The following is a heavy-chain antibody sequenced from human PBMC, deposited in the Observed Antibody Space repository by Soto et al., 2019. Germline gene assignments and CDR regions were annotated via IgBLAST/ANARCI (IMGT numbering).Heavy chain of an antibody. Sequence: QVQLVQSGAEVKKPGASVKVSCKTPGYIFTRHNIHWVRQAPGQRLEWMAWINVGNGNTRYSQKFQGRLTLTRDTPGNTAYLELNSLISEDTAVYYCATPQGYDDGLDSWGQGTLVTVSS. CDR1: GYIFTRHN. V-gene: IGHV1-3*01. CDR2: INVGNGNT. J-gene: IGHJ4*02. CDR3: ATPQGYDDGLDS. D-gene: IGHD3-16*01.